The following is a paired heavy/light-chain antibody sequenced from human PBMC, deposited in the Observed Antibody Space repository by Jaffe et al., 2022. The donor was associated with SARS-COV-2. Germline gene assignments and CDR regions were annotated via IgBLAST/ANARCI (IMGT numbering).Heavy chain of an antibody. CDR1: GGTFSSFA. V-gene: IGHV1-69*01. Sequence: QVQLVQSGAEVKKPGSSVKVSCKASGGTFSSFAIIWVRQAPGQGLEWMGGVIPFFGTTNYAQNFQGRVTITADESTSTVYMELSSLRYEDTALYYCATSSRGFGRNYFSMDVWGRGTTVIVSS. D-gene: IGHD3-10*01. CDR2: VIPFFGTT. CDR3: ATSSRGFGRNYFSMDV. J-gene: IGHJ6*03.
Light chain of an antibody. CDR2: WAS. J-gene: IGKJ4*01. CDR1: QSVLHSSNNNNR. CDR3: QQYYSTPLT. V-gene: IGKV4-1*01. Sequence: DIVLTQFPDSLAVSLGERATINCKSSQSVLHSSNNNNRLAWYQHKPGQPPKLLIYWASTRESGIPERFRGSGSGTDFTLTISNLQAEDVAVYYCQQYYSTPLTFGGGTKVEIK.